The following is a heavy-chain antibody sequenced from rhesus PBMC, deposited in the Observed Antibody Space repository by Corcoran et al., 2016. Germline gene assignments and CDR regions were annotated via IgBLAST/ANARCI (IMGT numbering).Heavy chain of an antibody. J-gene: IGHJ5-1*01. CDR1: GGSISSSY. CDR2: IYGSGSST. Sequence: QLQLQESGPGLVKPSETLSVTCAVSGGSISSSYWSGIRQAPGKGREWIGYIYGSGSSTTYNPSLKSRVTLSVDTSKNQLSLKLSSVTAADTAVYYCARDYEGDYRVWGPGVLVTVSS. CDR3: ARDYEGDYRV. D-gene: IGHD3-9*01. V-gene: IGHV4-169*02.